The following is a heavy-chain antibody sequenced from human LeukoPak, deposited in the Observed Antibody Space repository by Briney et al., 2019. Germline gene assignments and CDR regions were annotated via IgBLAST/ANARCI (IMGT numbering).Heavy chain of an antibody. Sequence: GSLRLSCAASGFTVSSNYMSWVRQAPGKGLEWVSVIYSGGSTYYADSVKGRFTISRDNSKNTLYLQMNSLRAEDTAVYYCARHPYSSSWSPTYYFDYWGQGTLVTVSS. CDR1: GFTVSSNY. J-gene: IGHJ4*02. D-gene: IGHD6-13*01. CDR3: ARHPYSSSWSPTYYFDY. CDR2: IYSGGST. V-gene: IGHV3-66*04.